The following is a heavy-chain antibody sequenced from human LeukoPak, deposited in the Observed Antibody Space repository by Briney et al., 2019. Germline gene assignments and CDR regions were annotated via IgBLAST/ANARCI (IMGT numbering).Heavy chain of an antibody. CDR1: GYTLTELS. V-gene: IGHV1-24*01. Sequence: GASVTVSCKVSGYTLTELSMHWVRQAPGKGREWMVGFDPEDGETIYAQKFQGRVTMTEDTSTDTAYMELSSLRSEDTAVYYCATLYYYDSSGYSHFDYWGQGTLVTVSS. D-gene: IGHD3-22*01. CDR3: ATLYYYDSSGYSHFDY. CDR2: FDPEDGET. J-gene: IGHJ4*02.